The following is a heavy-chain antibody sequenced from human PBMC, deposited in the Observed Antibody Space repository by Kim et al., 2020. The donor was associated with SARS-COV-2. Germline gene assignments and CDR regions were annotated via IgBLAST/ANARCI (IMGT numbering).Heavy chain of an antibody. J-gene: IGHJ3*02. CDR2: IYYSGST. D-gene: IGHD1-1*01. Sequence: SETLSLTCTVSGGSISSSSYYWGWIRQPPGKGLEWIGSIYYSGSTYYNPSLKSRVTISVDTSKNQFSLKLSSVTAADTAVYYCARQQPHRPSFDIWGQGTMVTVSS. V-gene: IGHV4-39*01. CDR1: GGSISSSSYY. CDR3: ARQQPHRPSFDI.